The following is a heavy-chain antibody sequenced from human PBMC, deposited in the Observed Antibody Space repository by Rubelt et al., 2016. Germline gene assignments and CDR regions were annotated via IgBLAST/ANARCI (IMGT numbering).Heavy chain of an antibody. J-gene: IGHJ4*02. D-gene: IGHD1-7*01. CDR2: ISAYNDNT. CDR1: GYTFTSYG. Sequence: QVQLVQSGAEVKKPGASVKVSCKASGYTFTSYGISWVRQAPGQGLEWMGWISAYNDNTNYAQNLQGRVTRTTDTSTSTADMELRSLRSDDTAVYYCARDLPPFRRYNWNFPLDYWGQGTLVTVSS. V-gene: IGHV1-18*01. CDR3: ARDLPPFRRYNWNFPLDY.